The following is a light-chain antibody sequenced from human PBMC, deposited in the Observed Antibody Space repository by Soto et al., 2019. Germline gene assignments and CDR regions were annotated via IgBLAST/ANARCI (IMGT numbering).Light chain of an antibody. J-gene: IGLJ3*02. CDR3: QVWDSSSDLRV. CDR2: DDR. V-gene: IGLV3-21*02. CDR1: NIGGKS. Sequence: SYELTQPTSVSVAPGQTARIACGGTNIGGKSVHWYQQRPVQAPILVVYDDRDRPSGVPERFSGSNTGNTATLTISRVEAGDEADYYCQVWDSSSDLRVFGGGTKVTVL.